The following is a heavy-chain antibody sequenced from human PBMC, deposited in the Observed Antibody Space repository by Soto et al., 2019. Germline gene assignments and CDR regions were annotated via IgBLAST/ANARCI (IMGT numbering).Heavy chain of an antibody. J-gene: IGHJ4*02. CDR3: ARSRDGYNPLDY. Sequence: NPSETLSLTCTVSGGSISSYYWSWIRQPPGKGLEWIGYIYYSGSTNYNPSLKSRVTISVDTSKNQFSLKLSSVTAADTAVYYCARSRDGYNPLDYWGQGTLVTVSS. CDR2: IYYSGST. CDR1: GGSISSYY. V-gene: IGHV4-59*01. D-gene: IGHD5-12*01.